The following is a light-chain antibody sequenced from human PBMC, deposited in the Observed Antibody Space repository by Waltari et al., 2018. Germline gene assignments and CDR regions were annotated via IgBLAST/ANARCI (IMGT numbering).Light chain of an antibody. V-gene: IGLV3-21*02. CDR3: QVWDNSRDHPV. J-gene: IGLJ1*01. CDR1: SIGRHR. Sequence: SDVLTQAPSVSVAPGQTATITCRGDSIGRHRVHWYQQRPGQAPVVVVYDDAYRASGIPERISGSGSGNAATLTISRVQPGDEADYYCQVWDNSRDHPVFGPGTRVTVL. CDR2: DDA.